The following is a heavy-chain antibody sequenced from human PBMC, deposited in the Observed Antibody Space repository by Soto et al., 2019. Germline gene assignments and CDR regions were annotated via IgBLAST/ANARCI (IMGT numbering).Heavy chain of an antibody. CDR2: ISSSSSYI. D-gene: IGHD6-6*01. J-gene: IGHJ4*02. Sequence: EVQLVESGGGLVKPGGSLRLSCAASGFTFSSYSMNWVRQAPGKGLEWVSSISSSSSYIYYADSVKGRFTISRDNAKNSLYLQMNSLRAEDTAVYYCARGKGQLGKVDYWGQGTLVTVSS. CDR1: GFTFSSYS. V-gene: IGHV3-21*01. CDR3: ARGKGQLGKVDY.